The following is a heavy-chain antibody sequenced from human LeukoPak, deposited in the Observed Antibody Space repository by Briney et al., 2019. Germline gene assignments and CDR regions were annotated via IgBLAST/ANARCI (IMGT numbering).Heavy chain of an antibody. D-gene: IGHD6-6*01. J-gene: IGHJ4*02. V-gene: IGHV3-74*01. CDR1: GVTFNNYW. CDR2: INSDGSST. Sequence: GGSLRLSCAASGVTFNNYWMHWVRQAPGKGLVWVSRINSDGSSTRYADSVKGRFTIFRDNAKNTVHLQMNSLRAEDTAVYYCARDIYTSSSRFDSWGQGTLVTVSS. CDR3: ARDIYTSSSRFDS.